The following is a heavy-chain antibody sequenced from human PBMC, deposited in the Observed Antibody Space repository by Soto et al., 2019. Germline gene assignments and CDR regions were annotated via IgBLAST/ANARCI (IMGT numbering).Heavy chain of an antibody. V-gene: IGHV3-23*01. CDR3: ARVDRGSVARPTRLDP. J-gene: IGHJ5*02. CDR1: GFTLTAYA. Sequence: EVRLLESGGGLVQPGGSLRLSCTASGFTLTAYAINWVRRAPGKGLEWVSATTGGAGLTYYADSVKGRFSVSSDTPDNTLYLQLNSLRPEDTAVYYCARVDRGSVARPTRLDPWGQGTLVTVSS. CDR2: TTGGAGLT. D-gene: IGHD2-21*01.